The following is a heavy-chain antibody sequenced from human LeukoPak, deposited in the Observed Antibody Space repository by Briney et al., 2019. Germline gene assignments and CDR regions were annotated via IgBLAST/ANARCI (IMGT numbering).Heavy chain of an antibody. CDR1: GGSFSGYY. CDR2: ISHSGST. D-gene: IGHD3-10*01. CDR3: ASLSRLLWFGEFQDAFDI. V-gene: IGHV4-34*01. J-gene: IGHJ3*02. Sequence: PSETLSLTCAVYGGSFSGYYWSWIRQPPGKGLEWIGEISHSGSTNYNPSLKSRVTISVDTSKNQFSLKLSSVTAADTAVYYCASLSRLLWFGEFQDAFDIWGQGTMVTVSS.